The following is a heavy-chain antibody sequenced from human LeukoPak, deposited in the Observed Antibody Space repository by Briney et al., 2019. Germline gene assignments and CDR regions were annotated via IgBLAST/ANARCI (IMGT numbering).Heavy chain of an antibody. J-gene: IGHJ4*02. CDR1: GFTVSSNY. V-gene: IGHV3-66*01. Sequence: GGSLRLSCAASGFTVSSNYMNWVRQAPGRGLEWVSVIYSGGSTYYADSVKGRFSISRDNSKNTLYLQMNSLRAEDTAVYYCARDWGLRLGELSSYYFDYWGQETLVTVSS. CDR3: ARDWGLRLGELSSYYFDY. CDR2: IYSGGST. D-gene: IGHD3-16*02.